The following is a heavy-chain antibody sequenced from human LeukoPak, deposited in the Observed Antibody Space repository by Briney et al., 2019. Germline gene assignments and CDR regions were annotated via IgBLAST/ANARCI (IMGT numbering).Heavy chain of an antibody. J-gene: IGHJ5*02. CDR2: ISGSGGST. CDR3: AIAIRWQNWFDP. D-gene: IGHD4-23*01. CDR1: GLPFSTIA. Sequence: GGSLTLACLLAGLPFSTIAMRCLRQAPGKGLEWVSAISGSGGSTYYADSVKGRFTISRDNSKNTLYLQMNSLRAEDTAVYYCAIAIRWQNWFDPWGQGTLVTVPS. V-gene: IGHV3-23*01.